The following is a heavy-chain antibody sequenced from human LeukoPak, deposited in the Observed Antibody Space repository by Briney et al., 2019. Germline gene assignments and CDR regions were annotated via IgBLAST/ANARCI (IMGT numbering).Heavy chain of an antibody. CDR3: ARVVAAATYYFDY. D-gene: IGHD6-13*01. J-gene: IGHJ4*02. V-gene: IGHV4-59*01. Sequence: SETLSLTCSVSGNSIRTYYWSWIRQPPGKGLEWIGSVYYIGSTKYNPSLKSRVSISVDTSKNQFSLKLTSVTAADTAVYYCARVVAAATYYFDYWGQGTQVTVSS. CDR2: VYYIGST. CDR1: GNSIRTYY.